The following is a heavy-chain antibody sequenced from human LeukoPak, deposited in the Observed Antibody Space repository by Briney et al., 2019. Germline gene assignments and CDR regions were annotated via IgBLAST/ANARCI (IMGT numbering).Heavy chain of an antibody. J-gene: IGHJ4*02. V-gene: IGHV3-23*01. Sequence: PGGSLRLSCAASGFTFSTYAMSWVRLASGKGLEWVSGISGSGGSTYYADSVKGRFTISRDNSKNTLYLQMNSLRAEDTAVYYCAKWGGSSLDYWGQGTLVTVSS. CDR3: AKWGGSSLDY. CDR2: ISGSGGST. CDR1: GFTFSTYA. D-gene: IGHD6-13*01.